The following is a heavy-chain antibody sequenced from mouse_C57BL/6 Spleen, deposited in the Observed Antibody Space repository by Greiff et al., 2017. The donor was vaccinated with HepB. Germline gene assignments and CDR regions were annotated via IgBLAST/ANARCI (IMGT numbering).Heavy chain of an antibody. CDR2: IDPSDSYT. V-gene: IGHV1-69*01. D-gene: IGHD3-2*02. J-gene: IGHJ2*01. Sequence: QVQLQQSGAELVMPGASVKLSCKASGYTFTSYWMHWVKQRPGQGLEWIGDIDPSDSYTNYHQKFKGKSTLTVDKSSSTAYMQLSSLTSEDSAVYYCARSRSSGYFDYWGQGTTLTVSS. CDR3: ARSRSSGYFDY. CDR1: GYTFTSYW.